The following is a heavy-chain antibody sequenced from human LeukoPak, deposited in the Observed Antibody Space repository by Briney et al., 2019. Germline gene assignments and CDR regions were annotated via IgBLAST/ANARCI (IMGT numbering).Heavy chain of an antibody. CDR3: AKGGASGSHYYYGMDV. Sequence: PGGSLRLSCAASGFTFSSYGMSWVRQAPGKGLGWGSAVSGSGGSTYYADSVKGRFTISRDNSKNTLYLQMNSLRAENTAVYYCAKGGASGSHYYYGMDVWGQGTTVTVSS. V-gene: IGHV3-23*01. D-gene: IGHD3-10*01. CDR1: GFTFSSYG. J-gene: IGHJ6*02. CDR2: VSGSGGST.